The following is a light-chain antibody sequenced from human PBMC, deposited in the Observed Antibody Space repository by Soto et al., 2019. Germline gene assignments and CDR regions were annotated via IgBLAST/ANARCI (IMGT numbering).Light chain of an antibody. CDR2: EVT. CDR1: SSDIGSFYL. CDR3: CSYAGGSTWV. Sequence: QSALTQPASVSGSPGQSITISCTGTSSDIGSFYLVSWYQQHPGKAPKLMIFEVTKRPSGASYRFSGSESGNTASLTISGLQAEDEAEYFCCSYAGGSTWVFGGGTKLTVL. V-gene: IGLV2-23*02. J-gene: IGLJ3*02.